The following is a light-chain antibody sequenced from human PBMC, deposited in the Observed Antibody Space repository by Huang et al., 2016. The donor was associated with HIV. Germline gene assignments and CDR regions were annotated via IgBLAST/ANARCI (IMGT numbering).Light chain of an antibody. CDR2: DAA. Sequence: DRVMTQSPVTLSVSPGESATLSCRASQSVSSNLAWYQQKPGQAPRLLIYDAATRATEVPARFSGSGSEIQFTLTISSLQSEDFAVYYCQQYNNWPRTFGQGTKLEIK. CDR1: QSVSSN. V-gene: IGKV3-15*01. CDR3: QQYNNWPRT. J-gene: IGKJ2*01.